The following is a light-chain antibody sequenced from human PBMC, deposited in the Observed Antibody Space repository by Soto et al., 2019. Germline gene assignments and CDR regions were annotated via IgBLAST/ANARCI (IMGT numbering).Light chain of an antibody. J-gene: IGKJ1*01. CDR3: LQNSTYPRT. Sequence: GDRVTITCRASQDIREDLVWYQQNPGKAPKRLIYEASTLQGGVPARFSGSGSGTEFTLTIASLQPEDFATYYCLQNSTYPRTFGQGTKVEVK. CDR2: EAS. V-gene: IGKV1-17*01. CDR1: QDIRED.